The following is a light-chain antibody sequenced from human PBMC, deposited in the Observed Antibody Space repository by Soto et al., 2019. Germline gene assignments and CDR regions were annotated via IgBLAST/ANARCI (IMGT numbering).Light chain of an antibody. V-gene: IGKV3-15*01. CDR2: GAS. CDR3: QQYNNRPPWT. J-gene: IGKJ3*01. CDR1: QSVSSN. Sequence: EIVMTQSPATLSVSPGERATLSCRASQSVSSNLAWYQQKPGQALRLLIYGASTRATGIPARFSGSGSGTEFTLTISSLQSEDFAVYYCQQYNNRPPWTFGPGTKVDIK.